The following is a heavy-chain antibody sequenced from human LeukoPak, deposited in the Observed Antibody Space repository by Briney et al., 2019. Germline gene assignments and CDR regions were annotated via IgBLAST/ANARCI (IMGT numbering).Heavy chain of an antibody. CDR1: GFTFSSYW. J-gene: IGHJ4*02. Sequence: PGGSLRLSCTASGFTFSSYWMHWARQAPGKGLVWVSRINSDGGSTSYADSVKGRFTISRDNAKNTLYLQMNSLRAEDTAVYYCARRIQGIAPYYFDYWGQGTLVTVSS. V-gene: IGHV3-74*01. D-gene: IGHD2-21*01. CDR3: ARRIQGIAPYYFDY. CDR2: INSDGGST.